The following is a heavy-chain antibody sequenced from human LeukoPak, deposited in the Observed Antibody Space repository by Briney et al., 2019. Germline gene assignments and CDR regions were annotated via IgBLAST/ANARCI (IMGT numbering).Heavy chain of an antibody. CDR2: IKSKTDGGTT. Sequence: PGGSLRLSCAASGFTFSNAWMSWVRQAPGKGLEWVGRIKSKTDGGTTDYAAPVKGRFTISRDDSKNTLYLQMNSLKTEDTAVYYCTTEFLISRSYFDYWGQGTLVTVSS. J-gene: IGHJ4*02. CDR1: GFTFSNAW. CDR3: TTEFLISRSYFDY. D-gene: IGHD3-3*01. V-gene: IGHV3-15*01.